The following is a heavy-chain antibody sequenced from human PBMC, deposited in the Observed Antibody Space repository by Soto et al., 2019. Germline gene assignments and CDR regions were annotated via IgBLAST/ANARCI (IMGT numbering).Heavy chain of an antibody. CDR2: IYSGGGT. Sequence: GGSLRLSCAASGFTVSSNYMSWVRQAPGKGLEWVSVIYSGGGTYHADSVKDRFTISRDNSKNTLYLQMNSLRAEDTAVYYCAREGREGGRYFDFWGQGILVTVSS. J-gene: IGHJ4*02. CDR1: GFTVSSNY. CDR3: AREGREGGRYFDF. D-gene: IGHD3-16*01. V-gene: IGHV3-66*01.